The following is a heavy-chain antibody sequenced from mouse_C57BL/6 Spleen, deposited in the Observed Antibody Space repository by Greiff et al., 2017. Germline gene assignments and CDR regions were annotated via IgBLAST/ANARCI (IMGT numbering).Heavy chain of an antibody. V-gene: IGHV5-4*01. D-gene: IGHD1-1*01. CDR3: ARDCYYGSSLWYFDV. Sequence: DVKLVESGGGLVTPGGSLKLSCAASGFTFSSYAMSWVRQTPETRLEWVATISDGGSYTYYPDNVKGRFTISRDNAKNNLYLQMSHLKSEDTAMYYCARDCYYGSSLWYFDVWGTGTTVTVSS. J-gene: IGHJ1*03. CDR2: ISDGGSYT. CDR1: GFTFSSYA.